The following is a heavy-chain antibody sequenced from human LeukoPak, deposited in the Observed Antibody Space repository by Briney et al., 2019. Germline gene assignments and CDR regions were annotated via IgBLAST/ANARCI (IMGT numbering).Heavy chain of an antibody. Sequence: SETLSLTCTVSGDSLTSYYWSWIRQPPGKGLQWIGCIHYSGSTNYNPSLKSRVTISVDTSKNQFSLKLSSVTAADTAVYYCARTTMVRGTYYMDVWGKGTTVTISS. CDR2: IHYSGST. CDR1: GDSLTSYY. CDR3: ARTTMVRGTYYMDV. D-gene: IGHD3-10*01. V-gene: IGHV4-59*01. J-gene: IGHJ6*03.